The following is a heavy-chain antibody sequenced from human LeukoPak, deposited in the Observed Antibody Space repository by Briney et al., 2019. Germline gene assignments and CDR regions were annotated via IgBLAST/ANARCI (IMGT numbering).Heavy chain of an antibody. CDR2: IYYSGGT. CDR3: ARQGAGEVVVVPAAMLNFDY. CDR1: GVSISSSSYY. D-gene: IGHD2-2*01. V-gene: IGHV4-39*01. J-gene: IGHJ4*02. Sequence: SETLSLTCTVSGVSISSSSYYWGWIRQPPGKGLEWSGSIYYSGGTSYNPSLKSRVTISVDTSKNQISLKLSSVTAADTAVYYCARQGAGEVVVVPAAMLNFDYWGQGTLVTVSS.